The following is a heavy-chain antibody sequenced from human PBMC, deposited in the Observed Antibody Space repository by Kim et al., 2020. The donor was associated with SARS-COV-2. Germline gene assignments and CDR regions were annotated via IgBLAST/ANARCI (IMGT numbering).Heavy chain of an antibody. CDR2: T. V-gene: IGHV4-39*01. J-gene: IGHJ3*02. Sequence: TSSNPSLQSRVTISVDPSKNQFSLKLSSVTAADTAVYYCARQEYESAFDIWGQGTMVTVSS. CDR3: ARQEYESAFDI. D-gene: IGHD6-6*01.